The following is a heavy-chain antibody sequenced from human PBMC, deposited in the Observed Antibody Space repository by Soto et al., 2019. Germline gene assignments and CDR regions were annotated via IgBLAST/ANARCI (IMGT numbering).Heavy chain of an antibody. J-gene: IGHJ4*02. CDR1: GFTFSSYA. D-gene: IGHD3-9*01. CDR3: AKGISDLLRYFDWLLFHY. V-gene: IGHV3-23*01. CDR2: ISGSGGST. Sequence: GGSLRLSCAASGFTFSSYAMSWVRQAPGKGLEWVSAISGSGGSTYYADSVKGRFTISRDNSKNTLYLQMNSLRAEDTAVYYCAKGISDLLRYFDWLLFHYWGQGTLVTVSS.